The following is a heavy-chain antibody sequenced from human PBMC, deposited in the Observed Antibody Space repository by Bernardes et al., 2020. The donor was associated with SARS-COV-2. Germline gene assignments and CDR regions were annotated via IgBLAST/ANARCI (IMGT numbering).Heavy chain of an antibody. D-gene: IGHD3-22*01. J-gene: IGHJ5*02. CDR1: GGSIRSGGYY. CDR2: LAYHEHT. V-gene: IGHV4-31*03. Sequence: SETLSLTCTVSGGSIRSGGYYWSWIRQHPGKGLEWIGYLAYHEHTYYNPSLKSRVTISVGTSQSQFSLSLRSVTAADTAVYYCARNSNYYDSSGYYHNWFDPWGQGTLVTVS. CDR3: ARNSNYYDSSGYYHNWFDP.